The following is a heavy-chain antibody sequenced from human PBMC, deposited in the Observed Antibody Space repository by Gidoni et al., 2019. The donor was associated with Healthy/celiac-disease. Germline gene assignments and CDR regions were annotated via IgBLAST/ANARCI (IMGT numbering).Heavy chain of an antibody. J-gene: IGHJ5*02. CDR1: GFTFSSYW. Sequence: EVQLVESGGGLVQPGGSLRLSCAASGFTFSSYWMSWVRQAPGKGLEWVANIKQDGSEKYYVDSVKGRFTISRDNAKNSLYLQMNSLRAEDTAVYYCAREGGGITIFGVAKNWFDPWGQGTLVTVSS. D-gene: IGHD3-3*01. CDR2: IKQDGSEK. V-gene: IGHV3-7*03. CDR3: AREGGGITIFGVAKNWFDP.